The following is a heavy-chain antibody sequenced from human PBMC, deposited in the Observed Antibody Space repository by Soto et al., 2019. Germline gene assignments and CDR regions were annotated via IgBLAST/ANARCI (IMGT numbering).Heavy chain of an antibody. CDR3: ARAAGTTRYYGMDV. Sequence: QVQLVESGGGVVQPGRSLRLSCAASGFTFSSYGMHWVRQAPGKGLEWVAVIWYDGSNKYYADSVKGRFTISRDNSKNTLYLQMNSLRAEDKAVYYCARAAGTTRYYGMDVWGQGTTVTVSS. V-gene: IGHV3-33*01. J-gene: IGHJ6*02. CDR2: IWYDGSNK. CDR1: GFTFSSYG. D-gene: IGHD1-7*01.